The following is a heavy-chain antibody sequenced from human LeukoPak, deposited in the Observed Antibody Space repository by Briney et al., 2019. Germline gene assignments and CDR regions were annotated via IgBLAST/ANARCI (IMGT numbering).Heavy chain of an antibody. CDR3: ATDYYYDSSGSYYTVDY. CDR2: INTGNGHT. CDR1: GYTFTTYT. J-gene: IGHJ4*02. D-gene: IGHD3-22*01. Sequence: ASVKVSCKASGYTFTTYTIHWVRQAPGQRLEWMGWINTGNGHTKYSQEFQDRVTITRDTSASTAYMELSSLRSEDTAVYYCATDYYYDSSGSYYTVDYWGQGTLVTVSS. V-gene: IGHV1-3*03.